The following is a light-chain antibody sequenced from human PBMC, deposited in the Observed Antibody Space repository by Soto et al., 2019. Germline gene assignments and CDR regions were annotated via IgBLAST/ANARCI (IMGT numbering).Light chain of an antibody. CDR3: QQYNNWHQT. CDR2: GAS. CDR1: QSVSSN. V-gene: IGKV3-15*01. J-gene: IGKJ1*01. Sequence: EIVMTQSPATLSVSPGERATLSCRASQSVSSNLAWYQQKPGQAPRLLIYGASTRATGIPARFSGSRSGTELTLTISSLQSEDFALYYCQQYNNWHQTFGQGTKVEIK.